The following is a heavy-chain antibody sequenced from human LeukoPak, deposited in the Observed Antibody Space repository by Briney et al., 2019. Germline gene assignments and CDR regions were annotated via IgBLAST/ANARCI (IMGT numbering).Heavy chain of an antibody. V-gene: IGHV3-7*03. J-gene: IGHJ4*02. CDR3: ARVRIVAGIDC. CDR1: EFTFSSHW. CDR2: INQDGSEK. D-gene: IGHD5-12*01. Sequence: GGSLRLSCAASEFTFSSHWMSWVRQAPGKGLEWVANINQDGSEKYYVDSAKGRFTISRDNAKNSLYLQMNSLRAEDAAVYYCARVRIVAGIDCWGQGTLVTVSS.